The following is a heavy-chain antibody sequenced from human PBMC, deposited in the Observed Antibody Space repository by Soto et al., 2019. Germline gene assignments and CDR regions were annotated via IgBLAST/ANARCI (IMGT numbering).Heavy chain of an antibody. Sequence: ASVKVSCKASGYTFTSYDIKWVRQATGQGLEWMGWMNPSTGSTGFAQKFQGRVTMISNTSISTAYLELSSLTSEDTAVYYCARGRLVAGPVDYWGQGTLVTVSS. CDR3: ARGRLVAGPVDY. D-gene: IGHD6-19*01. CDR2: MNPSTGST. J-gene: IGHJ4*02. CDR1: GYTFTSYD. V-gene: IGHV1-8*01.